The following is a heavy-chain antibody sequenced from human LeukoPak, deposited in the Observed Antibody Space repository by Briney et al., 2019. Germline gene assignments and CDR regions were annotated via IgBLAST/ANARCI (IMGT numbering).Heavy chain of an antibody. CDR1: GFTFSSYA. CDR2: INDNGDGT. V-gene: IGHV3-23*01. CDR3: ARAFASGIRGALWFGDLL. Sequence: PGGSLRLSCAASGFTFSSYAMSWVRQAPGKGLKWVSTINDNGDGTYYADSVKGRFTISKDTSKNTLSLQMNSLGVGDTGLYYCARAFASGIRGALWFGDLLRAQGTLVTVSS. J-gene: IGHJ4*02. D-gene: IGHD3-10*01.